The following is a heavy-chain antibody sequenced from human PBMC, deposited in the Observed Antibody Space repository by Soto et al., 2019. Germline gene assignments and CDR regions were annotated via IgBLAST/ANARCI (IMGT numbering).Heavy chain of an antibody. D-gene: IGHD3-22*01. Sequence: GGSLRLSCAASGFPFSFYSMNWVRQAPGKGLEWISYITSTSSAINYADSVRGRFTISRDNAMRSLFLHMNSLRDEDTAVYYCARGGEMKYYDSSGYLYWGQGTLVTVSS. CDR1: GFPFSFYS. J-gene: IGHJ4*02. CDR2: ITSTSSAI. V-gene: IGHV3-48*02. CDR3: ARGGEMKYYDSSGYLY.